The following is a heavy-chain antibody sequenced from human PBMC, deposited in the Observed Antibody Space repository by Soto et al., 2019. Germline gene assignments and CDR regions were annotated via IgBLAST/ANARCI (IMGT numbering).Heavy chain of an antibody. CDR2: MNPNSGNT. J-gene: IGHJ3*02. V-gene: IGHV1-8*01. D-gene: IGHD1-7*01. CDR1: GYTFPSYD. CDR3: ARGPDELELGAFDI. Sequence: ASVKVSCKASGYTFPSYDINWVRQATGQGLEWMGWMNPNSGNTGYAQKFKGRVTMTTDTSTSTAYMELRSLRSDDTAVYYCARGPDELELGAFDIWGQGTMVTVSS.